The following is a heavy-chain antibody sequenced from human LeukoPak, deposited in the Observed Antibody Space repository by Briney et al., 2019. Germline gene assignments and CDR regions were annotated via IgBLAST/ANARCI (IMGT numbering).Heavy chain of an antibody. CDR3: ARGGPIPAAKSRYFDL. V-gene: IGHV4-30-2*01. J-gene: IGHJ2*01. D-gene: IGHD2-2*01. CDR2: IYHSGST. Sequence: PSGTLSLTCTVSGGSISSSSYYWGWIRQPPGKGLEWIGYIYHSGSTYYNPSLKSRVTISVGRSKNQFSLKLSSVTAADTAVYYCARGGPIPAAKSRYFDLWGRGTLVTVSS. CDR1: GGSISSSSYY.